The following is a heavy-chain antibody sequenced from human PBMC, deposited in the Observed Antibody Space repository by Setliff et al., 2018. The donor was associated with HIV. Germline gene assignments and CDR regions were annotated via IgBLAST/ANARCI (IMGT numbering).Heavy chain of an antibody. J-gene: IGHJ4*02. V-gene: IGHV4-30-4*08. CDR3: DRDDYGYNGKGFDY. CDR2: ITYSGSA. Sequence: TLSLTCTVSGGSISSDDYYWNWIRQPPGKGLEWIGYITYSGSAYYNPSLKSRVTISIDTSNNQISLRLSSVTAADTAMYYCDRDDYGYNGKGFDYWGPGTLVTVSS. D-gene: IGHD4-17*01. CDR1: GGSISSDDYY.